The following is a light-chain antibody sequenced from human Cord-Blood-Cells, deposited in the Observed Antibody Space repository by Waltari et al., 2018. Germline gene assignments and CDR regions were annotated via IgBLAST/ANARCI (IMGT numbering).Light chain of an antibody. Sequence: QSALPQPASVSGSPGHSITISCTGTSSDVGSYNLVSWYQQHTGKAPKLMIYEGSKRPSGVSNRFSGSKSGNTASLTISGLQAEDEADYYCCSYAGSVVFGGGTKLTVL. CDR3: CSYAGSVV. CDR2: EGS. V-gene: IGLV2-23*01. CDR1: SSDVGSYNL. J-gene: IGLJ2*01.